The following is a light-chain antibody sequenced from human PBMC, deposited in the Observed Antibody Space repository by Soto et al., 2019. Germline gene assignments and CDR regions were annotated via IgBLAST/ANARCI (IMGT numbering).Light chain of an antibody. V-gene: IGKV2-28*01. CDR1: QSLLYSNGYNY. CDR3: MQPPPTPWT. CDR2: LGS. Sequence: DIVLTQSPLSLPVTPGEPASITCRSSQSLLYSNGYNYLDWYLQKPGQSPQLLIYLGSNRASGVPDRFSGRGSGTDFSLKISRVEGEDLGVYYCMQPPPTPWTFGQGNKVEIK. J-gene: IGKJ1*01.